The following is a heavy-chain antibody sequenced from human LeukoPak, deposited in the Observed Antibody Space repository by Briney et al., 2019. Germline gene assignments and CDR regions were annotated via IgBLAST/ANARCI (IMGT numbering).Heavy chain of an antibody. CDR1: GFTFSSYE. CDR3: ARSLRFLEWLPDY. J-gene: IGHJ4*02. D-gene: IGHD3-3*01. CDR2: TSSSGSTI. V-gene: IGHV3-48*03. Sequence: PGGSLRLSCAASGFTFSSYEMNWVRQAPGKGLEWVSYTSSSGSTIYYADSVKGRFTISRDNAKNSLYLQMNSLRAEDTAVYYCARSLRFLEWLPDYWGQGTLVTVSS.